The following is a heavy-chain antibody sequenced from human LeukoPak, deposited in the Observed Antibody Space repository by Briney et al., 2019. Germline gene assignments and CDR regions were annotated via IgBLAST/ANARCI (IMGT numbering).Heavy chain of an antibody. J-gene: IGHJ3*02. Sequence: PGGSLRLSCAASGFTFSTYTMNWVRQAPGKGLEWVSSISTGSSYIYYADSVRGRFTISRDNSKNTLYLQMNSLRAEDTALYHCAKDPNGDYIGALDMWGQGTMVTVCS. D-gene: IGHD4-17*01. CDR1: GFTFSTYT. V-gene: IGHV3-21*04. CDR2: ISTGSSYI. CDR3: AKDPNGDYIGALDM.